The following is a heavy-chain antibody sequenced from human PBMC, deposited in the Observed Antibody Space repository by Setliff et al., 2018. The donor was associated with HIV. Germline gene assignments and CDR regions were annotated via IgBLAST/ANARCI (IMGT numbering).Heavy chain of an antibody. CDR1: GGSISSGGYS. CDR2: IFHSGRI. D-gene: IGHD3-16*02. V-gene: IGHV4-30-2*01. Sequence: SETLSLTCAVSGGSISSGGYSWTWIRQPPGKGLEWIGYIFHSGRIYYNPTLKSRVIISLDTSKNHLSLKLRSVTAADTAVYYCARESLNLGESSSNPDASDIWGQGTMVTVSS. CDR3: ARESLNLGESSSNPDASDI. J-gene: IGHJ3*02.